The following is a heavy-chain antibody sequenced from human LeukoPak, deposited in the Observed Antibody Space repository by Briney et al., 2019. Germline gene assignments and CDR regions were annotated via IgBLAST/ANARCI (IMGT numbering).Heavy chain of an antibody. Sequence: SETLSLTCTVSGGSISSGSYYWSWIRQPAGKGLEWIGRIYTSGSTNYNPSLKSRVTISVDTSKNQFSLKLSSVTAADTAVYYCARDVWDWYFDLWGRGTPGHCLL. D-gene: IGHD1-26*01. CDR2: IYTSGST. CDR1: GGSISSGSYY. V-gene: IGHV4-61*02. J-gene: IGHJ2*01. CDR3: ARDVWDWYFDL.